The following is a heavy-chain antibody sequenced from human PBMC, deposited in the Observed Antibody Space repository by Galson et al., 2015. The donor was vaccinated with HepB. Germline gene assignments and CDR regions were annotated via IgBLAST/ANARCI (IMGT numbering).Heavy chain of an antibody. Sequence: SETLSLTCIVSGGSISNYYWSWIRQPPGKGLEWIGYVRYTGNTEYNPFLNRPVTISVDTSENQVSLTMRSVTAADTAVYFCARHPGRGNDGYAFGNGGQGVLVTVSS. D-gene: IGHD2-21*02. CDR1: GGSISNYY. CDR3: ARHPGRGNDGYAFGN. J-gene: IGHJ4*02. V-gene: IGHV4-59*08. CDR2: VRYTGNT.